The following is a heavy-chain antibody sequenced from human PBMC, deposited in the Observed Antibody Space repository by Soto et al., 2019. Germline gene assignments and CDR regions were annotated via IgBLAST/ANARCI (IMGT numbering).Heavy chain of an antibody. CDR1: GFTFSGSA. CDR3: TRFFASDAFDI. Sequence: GGSLRLSCAASGFTFSGSAMHWVRQASGTGLEWVGRIRSKANSYATAYAASVKGRFTISRDDSKNTAYLQMNSLKTEDTAVYYCTRFFASDAFDIWGQGTMVTVSS. CDR2: IRSKANSYAT. V-gene: IGHV3-73*01. J-gene: IGHJ3*02.